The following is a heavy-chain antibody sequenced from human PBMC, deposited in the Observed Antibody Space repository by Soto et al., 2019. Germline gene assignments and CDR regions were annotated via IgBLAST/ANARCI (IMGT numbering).Heavy chain of an antibody. D-gene: IGHD4-17*01. J-gene: IGHJ6*02. CDR2: IYYSGST. Sequence: QVQLQESGPGLVKPSETLSLTCTVSGGSISSYYWSWIRQPPGKGLEWIGYIYYSGSTNYNPSLQRRVTISGDTSKNQFSLKLSSVTAADTAVYYCARLDYGDYVPYYYYYGMDVWGQGTTVTVSS. V-gene: IGHV4-59*08. CDR1: GGSISSYY. CDR3: ARLDYGDYVPYYYYYGMDV.